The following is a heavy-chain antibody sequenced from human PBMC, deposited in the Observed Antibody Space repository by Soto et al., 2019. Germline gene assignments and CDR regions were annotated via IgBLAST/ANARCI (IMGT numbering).Heavy chain of an antibody. CDR2: ISYDGSNK. CDR3: AKDPPDSSSYGMDV. Sequence: QVQLVESGGGVVQPGRSLRLSCAASGFTFSSYGMHWVRQAPGKGLEWVAVISYDGSNKYYADSVKGRFTISRDNSKNTLYLQMNSLRAEDTAVYYCAKDPPDSSSYGMDVWGQGTTLTVSS. V-gene: IGHV3-30*18. CDR1: GFTFSSYG. D-gene: IGHD6-6*01. J-gene: IGHJ6*02.